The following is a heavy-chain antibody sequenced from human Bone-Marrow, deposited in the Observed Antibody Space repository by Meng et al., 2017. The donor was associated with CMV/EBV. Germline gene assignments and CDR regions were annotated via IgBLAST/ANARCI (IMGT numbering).Heavy chain of an antibody. CDR1: GFTFSSYS. CDR3: ARIILTTMVRGVPSRPYYYYGMDV. CDR2: ISSSSSYI. J-gene: IGHJ6*02. V-gene: IGHV3-21*01. D-gene: IGHD3-10*01. Sequence: LSLTCAASGFTFSSYSMNWVRQAPGKGLEWVSSISSSSSYIYYADSVKGRFTISRDNAKNSLYLQMNSLRAEDTAVYYCARIILTTMVRGVPSRPYYYYGMDVWGQGTTVTVSS.